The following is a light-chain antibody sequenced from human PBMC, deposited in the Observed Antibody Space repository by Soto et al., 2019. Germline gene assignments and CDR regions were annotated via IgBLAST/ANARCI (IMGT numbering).Light chain of an antibody. V-gene: IGLV2-14*01. CDR3: LSYTASTTFV. CDR1: SSDICAYNS. J-gene: IGLJ1*01. Sequence: QSALTQPASVSGSPGQSITISCTGASSDICAYNSVSWYQHHPGKAPKLIVFQVSFRPSAVSDRFSGSKSDNTASLTISGLQTEDEADYYCLSYTASTTFVLGSAKKVTV. CDR2: QVS.